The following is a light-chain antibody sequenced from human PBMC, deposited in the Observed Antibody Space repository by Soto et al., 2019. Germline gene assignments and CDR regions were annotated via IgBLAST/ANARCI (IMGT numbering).Light chain of an antibody. V-gene: IGLV4-69*01. Sequence: QPVLTQSPSASASLGASVKLTCTLSSGHSSYAIAWHQHQPGKGPRYLMNINSDGSHTKGDGIPDRFSGSSSGAERYLTISSLQSEHEADYHCQTWATGIRVFGGGTKLT. CDR2: INSDGSH. CDR1: SGHSSYA. J-gene: IGLJ3*02. CDR3: QTWATGIRV.